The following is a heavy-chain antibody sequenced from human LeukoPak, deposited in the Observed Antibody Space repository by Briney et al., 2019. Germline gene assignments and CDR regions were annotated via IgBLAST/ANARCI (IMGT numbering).Heavy chain of an antibody. CDR2: INAGNGNT. Sequence: GASVEVSCKASGYTFTSYAMHWARQAPGQGLEWMGWINAGNGNTKYSQKFQGRVTITRDTSASTAYMELSSLRSEDTAVYYCSCYIAVAGTELELDYWGQGTLVTVSS. D-gene: IGHD6-19*01. CDR3: SCYIAVAGTELELDY. V-gene: IGHV1-3*01. CDR1: GYTFTSYA. J-gene: IGHJ4*02.